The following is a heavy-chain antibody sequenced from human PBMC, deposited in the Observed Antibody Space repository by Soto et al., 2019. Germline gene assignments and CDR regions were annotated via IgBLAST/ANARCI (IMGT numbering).Heavy chain of an antibody. D-gene: IGHD4-4*01. CDR3: ARDRRDYTDGYGMDV. CDR1: GGSISSGDYY. Sequence: SETLSLTCTVSGGSISSGDYYWSWIRQPPGKGLEWIGYIYYSGSTYYNPSLKSRVTISVDTSKNQFSLKLSSVTAADTAVYYCARDRRDYTDGYGMDVWGQGTMVTVSS. V-gene: IGHV4-30-4*01. CDR2: IYYSGST. J-gene: IGHJ6*02.